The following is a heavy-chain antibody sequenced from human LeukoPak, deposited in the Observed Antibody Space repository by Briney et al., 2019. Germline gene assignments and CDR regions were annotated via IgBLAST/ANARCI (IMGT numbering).Heavy chain of an antibody. D-gene: IGHD1-26*01. Sequence: GASVKVSCKASGGTFSSYAISWVRQAPGQGLEWMGGIIPMFGTANYAQKFQGRVTITTDESTNTAYMELSSLGSEDTAMYYCARVFARGGEISGSYYYYWGQGTLVTVSS. J-gene: IGHJ4*02. V-gene: IGHV1-69*05. CDR1: GGTFSSYA. CDR3: ARVFARGGEISGSYYYY. CDR2: IIPMFGTA.